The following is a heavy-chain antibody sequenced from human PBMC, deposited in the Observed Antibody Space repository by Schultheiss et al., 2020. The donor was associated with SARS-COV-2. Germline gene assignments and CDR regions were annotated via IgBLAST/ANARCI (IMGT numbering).Heavy chain of an antibody. D-gene: IGHD5-18*01. CDR1: GFTFSSYA. J-gene: IGHJ4*02. CDR3: AIKSGGLRGYSYGRIRLDY. V-gene: IGHV3-30*04. CDR2: ISYDGSNK. Sequence: GESLKISCAASGFTFSSYAMHWVRQAPGKGLEWVAVISYDGSNKYYADSVKGRFTISRDNSKNTLYLQMNSLRAEDTAVYYCAIKSGGLRGYSYGRIRLDYWGQGTLVTVSS.